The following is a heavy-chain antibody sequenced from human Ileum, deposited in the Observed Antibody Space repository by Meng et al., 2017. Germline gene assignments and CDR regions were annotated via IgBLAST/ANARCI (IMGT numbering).Heavy chain of an antibody. CDR2: ISSSGSMI. CDR3: AREKVELGDSFDM. V-gene: IGHV3-48*03. Sequence: GESLKISCAASGFTLRSYEVSRVRQAPGKGLEFISYISSSGSMIYYAESMKGRFTVSRDNAKDSVFLEMNSLRAEDTAVYYCAREKVELGDSFDMWGRGTKVTVSS. CDR1: GFTLRSYE. J-gene: IGHJ3*02. D-gene: IGHD3-16*01.